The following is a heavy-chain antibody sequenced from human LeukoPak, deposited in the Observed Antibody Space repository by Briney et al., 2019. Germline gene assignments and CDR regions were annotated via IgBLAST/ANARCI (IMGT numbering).Heavy chain of an antibody. CDR2: IKQDGSEK. D-gene: IGHD3/OR15-3a*01. V-gene: IGHV3-7*03. CDR3: ATSYDMGWLIGY. Sequence: PGGSLRLSCAASGFTFSNAWMNWVRQAPGQGLEWVANIKQDGSEKFYVASVKGRFTISRDKGKSSLYLKMNSRRAEDTALYYCATSYDMGWLIGYWGQGTLVTVSS. J-gene: IGHJ4*02. CDR1: GFTFSNAW.